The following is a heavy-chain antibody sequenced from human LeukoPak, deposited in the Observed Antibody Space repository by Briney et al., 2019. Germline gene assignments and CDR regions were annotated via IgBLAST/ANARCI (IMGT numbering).Heavy chain of an antibody. CDR3: ARDLGYYGSGSYYLDY. J-gene: IGHJ4*01. CDR1: GYTFTSYG. V-gene: IGHV1-18*01. Sequence: EASVEVSCKASGYTFTSYGISWVRQAPGQGLEWMGWISAYNGNTNYAQKLQGRVTMTTGTSTSTAYMELRSLRSDDTAVYYCARDLGYYGSGSYYLDYWGQGTLVAVSS. D-gene: IGHD3-10*01. CDR2: ISAYNGNT.